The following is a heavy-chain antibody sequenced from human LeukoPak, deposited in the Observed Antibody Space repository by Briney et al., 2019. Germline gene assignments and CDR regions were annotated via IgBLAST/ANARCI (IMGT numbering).Heavy chain of an antibody. Sequence: PSETLSLTCAVYGGSFSGYYWSWIRQPPGKGLEWIGEINHSGSTNYNPYLKSRVTISVDTSKNQFSLKLSSVTAADTAVYYCARLIGTRPPFDYWGQGTLVTVSS. V-gene: IGHV4-34*01. J-gene: IGHJ4*02. CDR2: INHSGST. CDR3: ARLIGTRPPFDY. CDR1: GGSFSGYY.